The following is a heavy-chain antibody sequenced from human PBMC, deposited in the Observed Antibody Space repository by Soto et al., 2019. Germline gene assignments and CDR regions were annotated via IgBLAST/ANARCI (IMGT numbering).Heavy chain of an antibody. D-gene: IGHD3-3*01. CDR3: AKGYYDFWSGYYTGEGGGYYYMDV. Sequence: GGSLRLSCAASGFTFSSYAMSWVRQAPGKGLEWVSAISGSGGSTYYADSVKGRFTISRDNSKNTLYLQMNSLRAEDTAVYYCAKGYYDFWSGYYTGEGGGYYYMDVWGKGTTVTVSS. CDR2: ISGSGGST. V-gene: IGHV3-23*01. CDR1: GFTFSSYA. J-gene: IGHJ6*03.